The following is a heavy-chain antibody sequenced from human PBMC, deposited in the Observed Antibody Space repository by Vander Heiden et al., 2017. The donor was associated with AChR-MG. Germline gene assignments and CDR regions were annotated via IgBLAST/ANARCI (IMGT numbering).Heavy chain of an antibody. CDR2: INHSGST. J-gene: IGHJ4*02. V-gene: IGHV4-34*01. Sequence: QVQLQQWGAGLLKPSETLSPTCTVYGGSFSGYYWSGLGQPPGKGLEWIGEINHSGSTNYNPSLKSRVTISVDTSKNQFSLKLSSVTAADTAVYYCGLQGWAFDYWGQGTLVTVSS. CDR3: GLQGWAFDY. CDR1: GGSFSGYY.